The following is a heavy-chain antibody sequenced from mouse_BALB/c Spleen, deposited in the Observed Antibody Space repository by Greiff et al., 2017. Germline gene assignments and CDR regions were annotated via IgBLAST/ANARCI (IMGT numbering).Heavy chain of an antibody. V-gene: IGHV2-2*02. CDR2: IWSGGST. CDR1: GFSSTSYG. D-gene: IGHD2-3*01. Sequence: VQLQQSGPGLVQPSQSLSITCTVSGFSSTSYGVHWVRQSPGKGLEWLGVIWSGGSTDYNAAFISRLSISKDNSKSQVFFKMNSLQANDTAIYYCARKTYDGYYYAMDYWGQGTSVTVSS. J-gene: IGHJ4*01. CDR3: ARKTYDGYYYAMDY.